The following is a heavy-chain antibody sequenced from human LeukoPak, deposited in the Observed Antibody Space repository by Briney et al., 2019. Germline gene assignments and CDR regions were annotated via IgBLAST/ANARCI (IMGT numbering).Heavy chain of an antibody. CDR3: ARGAVTTYYFDY. Sequence: GGSLRLSCAASGFTFSSYAMSWVRQAPGKGLEWVAVISYDGSNKYYADSVKGRFTISRDNSKNTLYLQMNSLRAEDTAVYYCARGAVTTYYFDYWGQGTLVTVSS. CDR2: ISYDGSNK. CDR1: GFTFSSYA. D-gene: IGHD4-4*01. J-gene: IGHJ4*02. V-gene: IGHV3-30-3*01.